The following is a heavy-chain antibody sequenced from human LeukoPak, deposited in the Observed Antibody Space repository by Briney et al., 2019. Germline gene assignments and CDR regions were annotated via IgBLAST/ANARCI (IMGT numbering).Heavy chain of an antibody. Sequence: GGSLRLSCAASGFTFSSYAMSWVRQAPGKGLEWVSAISGSGGSTYYADSVKGRFTISRDNSKNTLYLQMNSLRAEDTAVYYCAKATGYSGYEKLDYWGQGTLVTVSS. CDR2: ISGSGGST. V-gene: IGHV3-23*01. D-gene: IGHD5-12*01. CDR1: GFTFSSYA. CDR3: AKATGYSGYEKLDY. J-gene: IGHJ4*02.